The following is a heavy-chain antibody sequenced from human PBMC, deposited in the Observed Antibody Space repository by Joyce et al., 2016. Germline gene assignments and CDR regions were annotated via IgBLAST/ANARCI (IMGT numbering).Heavy chain of an antibody. J-gene: IGHJ6*02. CDR2: ISGSGVST. Sequence: EVQVLESGGGLVQPGGSLRLSCAASELTFSSYAMTWVRQVPGKGLEWFSAISGSGVSTHYADSVKGRFTISRDNSKNTLYLQMNSLRAEDTAIYYCAKLLYAQYYYGMDVWGQGTTVTVSS. D-gene: IGHD2/OR15-2a*01. CDR1: ELTFSSYA. CDR3: AKLLYAQYYYGMDV. V-gene: IGHV3-23*01.